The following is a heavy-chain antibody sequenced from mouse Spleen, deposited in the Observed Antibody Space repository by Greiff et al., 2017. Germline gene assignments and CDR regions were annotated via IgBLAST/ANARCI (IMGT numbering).Heavy chain of an antibody. V-gene: IGHV1-39*01. D-gene: IGHD2-4*01. CDR3: AREGTMITTGDYFDY. J-gene: IGHJ2*01. CDR2: INPNYGTT. CDR1: GYSFTDYN. Sequence: LVESGPELVKPGASVKISCKASGYSFTDYNMNWVKQSNGKSLEWIGVINPNYGTTSYNQKFKGKATLTVDQSSSTAYMQLNSLTSEDSAVYYCAREGTMITTGDYFDYWGQGTTLTVSS.